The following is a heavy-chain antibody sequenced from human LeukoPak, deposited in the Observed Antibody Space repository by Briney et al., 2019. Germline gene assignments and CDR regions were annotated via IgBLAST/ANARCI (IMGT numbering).Heavy chain of an antibody. Sequence: PSETLSLTCTASGGSISSYYWSWIRQPPGKGLEWIAYIYYSGDTNYNPSLKSRVTISVDTSKNQFSLKLSSVTAADTAVYYCAGGRDGSLIDPWGQGTLVTVSS. CDR2: IYYSGDT. V-gene: IGHV4-59*01. D-gene: IGHD1-26*01. J-gene: IGHJ5*02. CDR3: AGGRDGSLIDP. CDR1: GGSISSYY.